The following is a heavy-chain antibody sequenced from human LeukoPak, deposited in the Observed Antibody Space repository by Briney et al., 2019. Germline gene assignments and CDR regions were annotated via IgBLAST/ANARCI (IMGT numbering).Heavy chain of an antibody. CDR3: ARDANAPLLLDYDSSGYPGV. CDR2: ISSSGSTI. V-gene: IGHV3-11*01. D-gene: IGHD3-22*01. Sequence: AGSLILSCAASGVTFSDYYMSWIRRPPGKGLEWVSYISSSGSTIYYADSVKGRFTIPRDNAKNSLYLQMNSLRAEDTAVYYCARDANAPLLLDYDSSGYPGVWGQGTTVTVSS. CDR1: GVTFSDYY. J-gene: IGHJ6*02.